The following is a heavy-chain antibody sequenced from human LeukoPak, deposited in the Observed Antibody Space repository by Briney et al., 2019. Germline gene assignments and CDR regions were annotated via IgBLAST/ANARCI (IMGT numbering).Heavy chain of an antibody. V-gene: IGHV3-30*18. CDR1: GFTFSSYG. D-gene: IGHD4-17*01. J-gene: IGHJ4*02. CDR2: ISYDGSNK. CDR3: AKSHDYGDYPGDY. Sequence: GRSLRLSCAASGFTFSSYGMHWVRQAPGKGLEWVAVISYDGSNKYYADSVKGRFTISRDNSKNTLYLQINSLRAEDTAVYYCAKSHDYGDYPGDYWGQGTLVTVSS.